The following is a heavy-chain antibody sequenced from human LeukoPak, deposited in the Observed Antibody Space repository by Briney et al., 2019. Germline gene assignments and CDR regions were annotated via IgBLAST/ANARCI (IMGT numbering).Heavy chain of an antibody. D-gene: IGHD1-14*01. CDR1: GFTFRGYW. V-gene: IGHV3-7*01. CDR2: IKPDGSDQ. Sequence: GGSLRLSCAASGFTFRGYWMTWVRQAPAKGLEWVATIKPDGSDQYYVDSLRGRFTISRDNTKNSLYLQMNSLRAEDTAVYCARGGNRMKEFWGQGTLVTVSS. J-gene: IGHJ4*02. CDR3: ARGGNRMKEF.